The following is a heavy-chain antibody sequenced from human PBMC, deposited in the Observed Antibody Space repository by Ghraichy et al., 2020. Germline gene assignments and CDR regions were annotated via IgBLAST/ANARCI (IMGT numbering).Heavy chain of an antibody. V-gene: IGHV3-33*01. CDR3: ARASDYGAFDI. Sequence: GGSLRLSCAASGFTFSSYGMHWVRQAPGKGLEWVAVIWYDGSNKYYADSVKGRFTISRDNSKNTLYLQMNSLRAEDTAVYYCARASDYGAFDIWGQGTMVTVSS. D-gene: IGHD4-17*01. CDR2: IWYDGSNK. CDR1: GFTFSSYG. J-gene: IGHJ3*02.